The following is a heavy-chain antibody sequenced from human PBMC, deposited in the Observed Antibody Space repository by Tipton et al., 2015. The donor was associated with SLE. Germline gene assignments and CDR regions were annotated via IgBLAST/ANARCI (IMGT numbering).Heavy chain of an antibody. J-gene: IGHJ4*02. CDR2: MYDSGST. D-gene: IGHD6-13*01. Sequence: GLVKPSETLSLTCAVYGGSFSGYYWSWIRQPPGKGLEWIGHMYDSGSTNYNPSLKSRVTISVDTSKNQFSLKLSSVTAADTAVYYCARGGVSAAGDFDYWGQGTLVTVSS. CDR1: GGSFSGYY. V-gene: IGHV4-59*12. CDR3: ARGGVSAAGDFDY.